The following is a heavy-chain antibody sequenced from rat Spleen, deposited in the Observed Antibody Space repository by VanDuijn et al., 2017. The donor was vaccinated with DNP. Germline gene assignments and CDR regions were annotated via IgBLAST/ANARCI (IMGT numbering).Heavy chain of an antibody. CDR3: TGFDY. J-gene: IGHJ2*01. Sequence: EVKVVESGGGLVQPKGSLKLSCAASGFDFNSYVMSWVRQAPGKGLDWVASIDIKTHNYATLYADSVEERFTISRDDSQSMVYLQMNNLKTEDTALYYCTGFDYWGQGVMVAVSS. V-gene: IGHV10-4*01. CDR2: IDIKTHNYAT. CDR1: GFDFNSYV.